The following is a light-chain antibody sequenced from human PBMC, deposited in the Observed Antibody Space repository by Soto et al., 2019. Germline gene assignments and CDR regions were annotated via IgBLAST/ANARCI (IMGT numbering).Light chain of an antibody. CDR1: LSVASNY. J-gene: IGKJ1*01. CDR3: QQYGSAPWT. V-gene: IGKV3-20*01. CDR2: AAS. Sequence: EIVLTQSPGTLPLSPGERATLSCRASLSVASNYVAWYQQKPGQAPRLLIYAASGRATGIPDRFSGSGSGTDFTLIISRLEPDDFAVYYCQQYGSAPWTFGQGTKLEIK.